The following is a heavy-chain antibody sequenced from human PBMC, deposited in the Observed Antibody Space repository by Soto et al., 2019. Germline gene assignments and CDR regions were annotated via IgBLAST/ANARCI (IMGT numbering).Heavy chain of an antibody. J-gene: IGHJ4*02. D-gene: IGHD4-17*01. CDR1: GFAFNTYT. Sequence: EVQLVESGGGLVKPGGSLRLSCAASGFAFNTYTMNWVRQAPGKGLEWVSSIGWSGSDTYYADSVKGRFTISRDNAENSLYLQMNSLRAEDTAVYYWVCGDHRGYWGQGTLVTVSS. CDR2: IGWSGSDT. V-gene: IGHV3-21*01. CDR3: VCGDHRGY.